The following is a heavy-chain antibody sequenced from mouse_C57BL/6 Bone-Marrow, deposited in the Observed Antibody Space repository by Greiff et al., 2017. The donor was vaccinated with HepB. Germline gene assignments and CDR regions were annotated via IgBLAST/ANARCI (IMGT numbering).Heavy chain of an antibody. CDR3: ARLYYGSSYVASYWYFDV. Sequence: EVMLVESGGGLVKPGGSLTLSCAASGFTFSDYGMHWVRQAPEKGLELVAYISSGSSTIYYADTVKGRFTISRDNAKNTLFLKMTSLSSEDTAMYYCARLYYGSSYVASYWYFDVWGTGTTVTVSS. D-gene: IGHD1-1*01. CDR1: GFTFSDYG. J-gene: IGHJ1*03. CDR2: ISSGSSTI. V-gene: IGHV5-17*01.